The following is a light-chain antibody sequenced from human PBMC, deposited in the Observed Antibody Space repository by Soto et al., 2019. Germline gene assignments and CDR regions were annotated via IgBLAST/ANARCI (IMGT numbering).Light chain of an antibody. Sequence: DIQMTQSPSSLSASVGDRVTITCQASQDISNCLNWYQQKPGKAPKLLIYDASNLETGVPSRFSGSGSGTEFNFTISSMQHEDTAIYYCHQYDHLPLFTFGPGTKVDIK. J-gene: IGKJ3*01. CDR3: HQYDHLPLFT. V-gene: IGKV1-33*01. CDR1: QDISNC. CDR2: DAS.